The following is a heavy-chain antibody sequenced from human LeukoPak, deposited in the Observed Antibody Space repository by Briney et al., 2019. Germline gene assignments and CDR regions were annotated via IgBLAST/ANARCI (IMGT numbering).Heavy chain of an antibody. D-gene: IGHD3-16*01. CDR2: IYPGDSDI. V-gene: IGHV5-51*01. CDR1: GYSFTSYW. J-gene: IGHJ4*02. Sequence: GESLKISCKGSGYSFTSYWIGWVRQMPGKALEWMGIIYPGDSDITYSPSFQGQVTISADKSISTAYLQWSSLKASDTAIYYCARLRGNYFDYWGQGALATVSS. CDR3: ARLRGNYFDY.